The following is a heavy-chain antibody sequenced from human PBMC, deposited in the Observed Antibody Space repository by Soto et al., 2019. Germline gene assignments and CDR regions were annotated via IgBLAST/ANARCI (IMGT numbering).Heavy chain of an antibody. CDR1: DDSFRGAEYY. J-gene: IGHJ4*02. CDR2: TYYNGDT. V-gene: IGHV4-61*08. CDR3: ARGPAYIDGWRTFDL. D-gene: IGHD6-19*01. Sequence: SETLSLTCTVSDDSFRGAEYYWSWVRQPLGKGPEWIGYTYYNGDTKYNPALRSRVTMSEDTSKNQFSLRLSSVTAADTAVYFCARGPAYIDGWRTFDLWGRGILVTVSS.